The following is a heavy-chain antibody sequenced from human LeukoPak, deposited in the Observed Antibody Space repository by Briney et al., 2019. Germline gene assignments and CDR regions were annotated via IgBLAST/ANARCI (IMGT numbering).Heavy chain of an antibody. V-gene: IGHV4-4*07. CDR1: DDSISTYY. J-gene: IGHJ3*02. CDR2: MHSSGST. Sequence: SETLSLTCTVSDDSISTYYWNWIRQPAGKGLEWIGRMHSSGSTNHNLSLKSRVTISVDTSKNQFSLKLSSVTAADTAVYYCARDPPFDCGAFAIWGQGTTVIVSP. D-gene: IGHD2-21*01. CDR3: ARDPPFDCGAFAI.